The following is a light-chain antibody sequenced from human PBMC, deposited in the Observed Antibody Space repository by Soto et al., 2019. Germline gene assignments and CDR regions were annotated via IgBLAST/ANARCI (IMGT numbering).Light chain of an antibody. CDR1: QSVGSRY. CDR3: KQYGSSQWT. CDR2: GAS. Sequence: EVVLTQSPGTLSLSPGERATLSCRASQSVGSRYLAWYQQKPGQAPRLLISGASSRATGIPDRFSGSGSGTEFTLTISRLEPEDFAVYYCKQYGSSQWTFGQGTKVEIK. V-gene: IGKV3-20*01. J-gene: IGKJ1*01.